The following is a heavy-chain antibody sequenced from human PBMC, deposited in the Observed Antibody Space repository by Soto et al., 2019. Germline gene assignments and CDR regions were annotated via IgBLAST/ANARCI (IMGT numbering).Heavy chain of an antibody. J-gene: IGHJ4*02. CDR3: ARGSQGDYGYVWGSSHFDY. Sequence: SVKVSCKASGGTFSSYAISWVRQAPGQGVEWMGGIIPIFGTANYAQKFQGRVTITADESTSTAYMELSSLRSEDTAVYYCARGSQGDYGYVWGSSHFDYWGQGTLVTVSS. D-gene: IGHD3-16*01. CDR2: IIPIFGTA. CDR1: GGTFSSYA. V-gene: IGHV1-69*13.